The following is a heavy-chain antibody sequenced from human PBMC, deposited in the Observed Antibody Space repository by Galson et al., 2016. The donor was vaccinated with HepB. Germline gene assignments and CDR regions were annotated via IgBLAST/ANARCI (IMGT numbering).Heavy chain of an antibody. CDR2: VYWDDDK. CDR1: GFSLSTSGVG. V-gene: IGHV2-5*02. D-gene: IGHD1-26*01. CDR3: AHLTYVGLDY. Sequence: PALVKPTQTLTPTCTFSGFSLSTSGVGVTWIRQPPGKALEWLALVYWDDDKRYSPSVKSRLTIIKDTSKNQVVLKVTNMDPVDTATYYCAHLTYVGLDYWGQGTLVTVSS. J-gene: IGHJ4*02.